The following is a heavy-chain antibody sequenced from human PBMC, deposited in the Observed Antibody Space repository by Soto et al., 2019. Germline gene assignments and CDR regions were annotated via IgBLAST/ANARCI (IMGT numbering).Heavy chain of an antibody. V-gene: IGHV1-8*01. Sequence: QVHLVQSGAEVKKPGASVKVSCKASGYTFTSYDINWVRQVAGQGLEWMGWMNPNSGDTAYAQGFQGRVTMSRNTSISIAYMELSSLRPADTAVYYCARGLKMLRVFGLKTYYYYYMDVWGKGTTVTLSS. D-gene: IGHD3-10*01. CDR2: MNPNSGDT. CDR1: GYTFTSYD. CDR3: ARGLKMLRVFGLKTYYYYYMDV. J-gene: IGHJ6*03.